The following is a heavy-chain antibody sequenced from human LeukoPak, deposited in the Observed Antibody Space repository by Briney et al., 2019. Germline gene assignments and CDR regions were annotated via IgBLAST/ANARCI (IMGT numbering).Heavy chain of an antibody. J-gene: IGHJ5*02. Sequence: PETLSLTCTVSGGSISGTTYYWGWIRQPPGKGLEWIGSIYYGGSTYYNPSLKSRVTISLDTSKNQFSLKLSSVTAADTAVYYCARQGYNTYRFDPWGQGTLVTVSS. CDR2: IYYGGST. V-gene: IGHV4-39*01. CDR1: GGSISGTTYY. D-gene: IGHD1-14*01. CDR3: ARQGYNTYRFDP.